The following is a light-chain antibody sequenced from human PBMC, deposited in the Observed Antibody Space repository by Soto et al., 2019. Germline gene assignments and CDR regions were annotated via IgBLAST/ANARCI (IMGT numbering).Light chain of an antibody. CDR2: RND. Sequence: QSVLTQPPTASGTPGQRVTISCSGSRSNIGSNYVYWYQQVPGTAPKLLIYRNDQRPSGVPDRFSGSKSGTSASLAISRLRSEDEADYYCVAWDDSLSGGVFGGGTQLTVL. CDR3: VAWDDSLSGGV. CDR1: RSNIGSNY. V-gene: IGLV1-47*01. J-gene: IGLJ7*01.